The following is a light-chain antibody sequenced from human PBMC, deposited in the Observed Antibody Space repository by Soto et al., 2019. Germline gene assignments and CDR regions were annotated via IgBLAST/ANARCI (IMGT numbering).Light chain of an antibody. Sequence: DIQLTQSPSTLSASIGDTVTITCRASLSISGWLAWYQQAPGKAPKLLIFNAFTLQRGVPSRFRGGGSGTEFPLTISSLHPDDSAIYYCPQYNSYPWTFGLGTKVEI. CDR3: PQYNSYPWT. J-gene: IGKJ1*01. CDR2: NAF. V-gene: IGKV1-5*01. CDR1: LSISGW.